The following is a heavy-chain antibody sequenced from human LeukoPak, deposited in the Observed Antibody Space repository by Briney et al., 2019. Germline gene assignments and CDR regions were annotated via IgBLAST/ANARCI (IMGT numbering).Heavy chain of an antibody. CDR1: GSTVSSNY. CDR2: IYSGGST. CDR3: AREGSGSYPYFDY. J-gene: IGHJ4*02. D-gene: IGHD1-26*01. V-gene: IGHV3-53*01. Sequence: GGSLRLSCAASGSTVSSNYMSWVRQAPGRGLEWVSVIYSGGSTYYADSVKGRFTISRDNSKNTLYLQMNSLRAEDTAVYYCAREGSGSYPYFDYWGQGTLVTVSS.